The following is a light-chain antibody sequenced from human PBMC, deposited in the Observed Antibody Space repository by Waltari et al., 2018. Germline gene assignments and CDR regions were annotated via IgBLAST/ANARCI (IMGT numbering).Light chain of an antibody. CDR2: EAS. CDR3: QQFNDWPRT. Sequence: EVVMTQSPATLSVSQGERATLSCRASRRISINMVWYQQKPGQAPRLLIYEASMRATDIPARFSGSGSGTEFTLTISSVQSEDAAVYYCQQFNDWPRTFGQGTKVEIK. CDR1: RRISIN. V-gene: IGKV3-15*01. J-gene: IGKJ1*01.